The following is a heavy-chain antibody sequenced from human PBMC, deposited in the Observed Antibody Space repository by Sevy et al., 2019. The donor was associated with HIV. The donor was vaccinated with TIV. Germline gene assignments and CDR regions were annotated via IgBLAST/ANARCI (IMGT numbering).Heavy chain of an antibody. Sequence: ASVKVSCKASGYTLNNYGISWVRQAPGQGLEWIGWITAYKDNTKYAQNFQGRVTMTTDTSTSTAYMELRSLRSDDTAVYYCTRVDPYYEFGDVWGQGTTVTVSS. CDR2: ITAYKDNT. V-gene: IGHV1-18*01. J-gene: IGHJ6*02. CDR3: TRVDPYYEFGDV. D-gene: IGHD3-3*01. CDR1: GYTLNNYG.